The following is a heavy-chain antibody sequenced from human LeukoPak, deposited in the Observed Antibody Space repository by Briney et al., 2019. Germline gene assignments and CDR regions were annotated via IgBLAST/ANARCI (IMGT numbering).Heavy chain of an antibody. J-gene: IGHJ4*02. CDR1: GGSISSGGYY. CDR3: ARAGGMFGEFPN. Sequence: NPSETLSLTCTVSGGSISSGGYYWSWIRQPPGKGLEWIGYIYHSGSTYYNPSLKSRVTISVDRSKNQFSLKLSSVTAADTAVYYCARAGGMFGEFPNWGQGTLVTVSS. CDR2: IYHSGST. V-gene: IGHV4-30-2*01. D-gene: IGHD3-10*02.